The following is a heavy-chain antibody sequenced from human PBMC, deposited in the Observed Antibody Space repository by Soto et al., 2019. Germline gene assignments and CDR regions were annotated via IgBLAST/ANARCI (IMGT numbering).Heavy chain of an antibody. CDR1: GGSISSGDYY. CDR2: IYDSGGT. D-gene: IGHD4-17*01. CDR3: ATGMTTAVIFDY. V-gene: IGHV4-31*03. J-gene: IGHJ4*02. Sequence: QVQLQESGPGLVKPSQTLSLTCTVSGGSISSGDYYGIWIRQHPGKGLEWIGYIYDSGGTYYNPSPKSRVTISTDTSKNQFSLKLSSVTAADTAVYYCATGMTTAVIFDYWGQGALVTVSS.